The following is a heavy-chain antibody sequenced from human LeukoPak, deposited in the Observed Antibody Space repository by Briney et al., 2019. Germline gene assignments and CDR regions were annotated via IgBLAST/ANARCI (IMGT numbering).Heavy chain of an antibody. Sequence: SVKVSCKASGGTFSSYAISWVRQAPGQGLEWMGGIIPIFGTANYAQKFQGRVTITADESTSTAYMELSSLRSEDTAVYYCARAGYCSSTSCYGWFDPWGQGTLVTVSS. CDR3: ARAGYCSSTSCYGWFDP. V-gene: IGHV1-69*13. J-gene: IGHJ5*02. D-gene: IGHD2-2*01. CDR1: GGTFSSYA. CDR2: IIPIFGTA.